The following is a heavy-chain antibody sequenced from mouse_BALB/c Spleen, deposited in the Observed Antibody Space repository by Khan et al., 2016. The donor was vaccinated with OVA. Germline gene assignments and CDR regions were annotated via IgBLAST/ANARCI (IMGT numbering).Heavy chain of an antibody. J-gene: IGHJ2*01. D-gene: IGHD4-1*02. CDR3: ARDQVGSYFDY. CDR2: IRNKADGYTT. Sequence: VQLKESGGGLVQSGGSLRLTCATSGFTLTDYYMTWVRQPPGKALEWLGFIRNKADGYTTEYSASVKGRFVMSRDNSQSILYLHMTTLRTEDSATYYCARDQVGSYFDYWGQGTTLTVSS. V-gene: IGHV7-3*02. CDR1: GFTLTDYY.